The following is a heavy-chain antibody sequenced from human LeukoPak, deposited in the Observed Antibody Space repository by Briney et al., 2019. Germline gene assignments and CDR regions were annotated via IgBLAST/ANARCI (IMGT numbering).Heavy chain of an antibody. V-gene: IGHV3-7*01. CDR2: IKVDGSRE. D-gene: IGHD5-24*01. J-gene: IGHJ4*02. CDR3: ARDGIDGYIDY. CDR1: GFTFTNYW. Sequence: GGSLRLSCAASGFTFTNYWLSWVRQAPGKGLEWVANIKVDGSREYYVDSVKGRSTISRDNAKNSLYLQMNSLRAEDTAVYYCARDGIDGYIDYWGQGTRVTVSS.